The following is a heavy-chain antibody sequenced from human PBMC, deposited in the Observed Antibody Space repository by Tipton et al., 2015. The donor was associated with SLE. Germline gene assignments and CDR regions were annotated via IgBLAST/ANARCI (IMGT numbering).Heavy chain of an antibody. CDR1: GFTFSSYA. D-gene: IGHD1-26*01. Sequence: SLRLSCAASGFTFSSYAMSWVRQAPGKGLEWVAFIRYDGSNKYYADSVKGRFTISRDNSKNTLYLQMNSLRAEDTAVYYCAKGFIVGVSAEYFQHWGQGTLVTVSS. CDR3: AKGFIVGVSAEYFQH. V-gene: IGHV3-30*02. J-gene: IGHJ1*01. CDR2: IRYDGSNK.